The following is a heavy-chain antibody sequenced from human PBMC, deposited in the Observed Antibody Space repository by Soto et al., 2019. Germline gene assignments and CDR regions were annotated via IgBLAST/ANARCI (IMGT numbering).Heavy chain of an antibody. CDR3: TTDQMVRGVIITHFDY. CDR2: IKSKTDGGTT. Sequence: GGSLRLSCAASGFTFSNAWMSWVRQAPGKGLEWVGRIKSKTDGGTTDYAAPVKGRFTISRDDSKNTLYLQMNSLKTEDTAVYYCTTDQMVRGVIITHFDYWGQGTLVTVSS. CDR1: GFTFSNAW. D-gene: IGHD3-10*01. J-gene: IGHJ4*02. V-gene: IGHV3-15*01.